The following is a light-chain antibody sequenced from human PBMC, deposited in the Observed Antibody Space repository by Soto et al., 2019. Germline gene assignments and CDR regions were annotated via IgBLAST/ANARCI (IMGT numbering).Light chain of an antibody. CDR3: AAWDDSLNGAV. J-gene: IGLJ7*01. CDR2: SNN. V-gene: IGLV1-44*01. CDR1: SSNIGSNT. Sequence: QAVVTQPPSASGTPGQRVTISCSGSSSNIGSNTVNWYQHFPGTAPKLLIYSNNQRPSGVPDRFSGSKSGTSASLAISGLQSEDEADYYCAAWDDSLNGAVFGGGTQLTVL.